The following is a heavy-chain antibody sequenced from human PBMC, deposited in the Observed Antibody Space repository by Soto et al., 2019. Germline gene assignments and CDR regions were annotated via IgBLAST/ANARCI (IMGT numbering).Heavy chain of an antibody. V-gene: IGHV1-18*01. CDR3: ARLAYDILTGYYFDH. J-gene: IGHJ4*02. Sequence: QVQLVQSGAEVKKPGASVKVSCKASGYMFTNYGIGWVRQAPGQGIEWMGRIRAYNGNTKYEQKLQCRVTMTTDTSTSTVYMEVRSLRSDDTAVYYCARLAYDILTGYYFDHWGQGTLVTVSS. CDR1: GYMFTNYG. CDR2: IRAYNGNT. D-gene: IGHD3-9*01.